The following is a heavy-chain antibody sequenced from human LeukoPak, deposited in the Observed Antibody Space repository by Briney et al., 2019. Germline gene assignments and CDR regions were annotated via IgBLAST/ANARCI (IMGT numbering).Heavy chain of an antibody. CDR3: ARRYSGYDYHFDY. Sequence: RGGSLQISCQASGYSFTNYWIGWVRQVPGKGLEWMVTIYPGDSDTRYSPSFQGQVTISGDKSISTAYLQWSSLKASDTAMYYCARRYSGYDYHFDYWGQGTLVTVSS. J-gene: IGHJ4*02. CDR2: IYPGDSDT. CDR1: GYSFTNYW. D-gene: IGHD5-12*01. V-gene: IGHV5-51*01.